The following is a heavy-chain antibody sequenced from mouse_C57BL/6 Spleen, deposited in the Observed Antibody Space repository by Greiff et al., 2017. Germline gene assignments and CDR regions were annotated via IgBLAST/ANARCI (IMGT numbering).Heavy chain of an antibody. CDR1: GFTFSDYG. CDR3: GRPPYSNYVGAMDD. CDR2: ISSGSSTI. J-gene: IGHJ4*01. D-gene: IGHD2-5*01. Sequence: EVKLMESGGGLVKPGGSLKLSCAASGFTFSDYGMHWVRQAPEKGLEWVAYISSGSSTIHYADTVKGRFTISRDNAKNTLFLQMTSMRSEDTAMYYCGRPPYSNYVGAMDDWGQGTSVTVSS. V-gene: IGHV5-17*01.